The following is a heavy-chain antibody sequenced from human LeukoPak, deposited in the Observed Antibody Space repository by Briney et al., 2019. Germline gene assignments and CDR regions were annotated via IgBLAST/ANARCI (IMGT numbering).Heavy chain of an antibody. V-gene: IGHV4-61*01. Sequence: SETLSLTCTVSGASVSSVSYYWSWIRQPPGEGLEWIGYVHSSGSTNYNPSLKSRVAILVDTPKNQFTLKLSSVTAADTAVYYCARGVLVGAAGHHFAYWGQGTLVTASS. J-gene: IGHJ4*02. CDR2: VHSSGST. CDR1: GASVSSVSYY. D-gene: IGHD2-8*02. CDR3: ARGVLVGAAGHHFAY.